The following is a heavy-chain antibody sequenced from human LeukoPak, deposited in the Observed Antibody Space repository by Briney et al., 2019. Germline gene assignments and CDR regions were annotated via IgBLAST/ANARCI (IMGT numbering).Heavy chain of an antibody. CDR3: ARVISHGYSDS. CDR1: GGSISGDY. D-gene: IGHD2-21*01. Sequence: PSETLSLTCSVSGGSISGDYWSWIRQPPGKGLEWIGYIFYTGTTKYNPSLKSRVTISVDMSKNQFSLKLTSVTAADTAVYYCARVISHGYSDSWGQGTLVTVSS. CDR2: IFYTGTT. V-gene: IGHV4-59*01. J-gene: IGHJ4*02.